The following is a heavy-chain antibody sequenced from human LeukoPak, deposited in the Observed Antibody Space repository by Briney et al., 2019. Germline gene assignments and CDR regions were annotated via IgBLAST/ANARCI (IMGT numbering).Heavy chain of an antibody. D-gene: IGHD3-10*01. Sequence: PGGSLRLSCATSGFTFSSYNMNWVRQAPGKGLEWVSYISSSSSYIYYADSVKGRFTISRDNAKNSLYLQMNSLRAEDTAVYYCARESYYYGSGNYYMFDYWGQGILVTVSS. V-gene: IGHV3-21*06. CDR2: ISSSSSYI. J-gene: IGHJ4*02. CDR3: ARESYYYGSGNYYMFDY. CDR1: GFTFSSYN.